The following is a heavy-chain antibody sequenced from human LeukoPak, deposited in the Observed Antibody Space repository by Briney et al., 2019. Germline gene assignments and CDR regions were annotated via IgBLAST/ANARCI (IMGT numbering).Heavy chain of an antibody. J-gene: IGHJ4*02. CDR3: ARQMNTVTADY. D-gene: IGHD4-17*01. CDR2: IYYSGST. CDR1: GGSISSGDYY. V-gene: IGHV4-30-4*01. Sequence: SETLSLTCTVSGGSISSGDYYWSWIRQPPGKGLEWIGYIYYSGSTYYNPSLKSRVTISLDTSKNQFSLRLSSVTAADTAVYYCARQMNTVTADYWGQGTLVTVSS.